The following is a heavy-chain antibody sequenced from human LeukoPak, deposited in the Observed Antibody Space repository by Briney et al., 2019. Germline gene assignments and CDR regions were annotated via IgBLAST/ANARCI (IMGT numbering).Heavy chain of an antibody. Sequence: GGSLRLSCAASGFTFRTYWMHWVRHAPGKGLVWVSRINSDGSSSTYADSVKGRFAISRDNAKNTLYLQMNSLRVEDTAVYYCARGRCYFDSWGQGTLVTVSS. CDR2: INSDGSSS. CDR1: GFTFRTYW. V-gene: IGHV3-74*01. J-gene: IGHJ4*02. CDR3: ARGRCYFDS.